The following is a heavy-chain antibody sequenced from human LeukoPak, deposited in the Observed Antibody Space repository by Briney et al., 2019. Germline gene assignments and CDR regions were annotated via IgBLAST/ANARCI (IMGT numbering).Heavy chain of an antibody. J-gene: IGHJ4*02. D-gene: IGHD6-19*01. V-gene: IGHV3-30*18. Sequence: GGSLRLSCAASGFTFSSYGMPWVRQAPGKGLEWVAVISYDGSNKYYADSVKGRFTISRDNSKNTLYLQMNSLRAEDTAVYYCAKDGQIAVAGLDYWGQGTLVTVSS. CDR3: AKDGQIAVAGLDY. CDR1: GFTFSSYG. CDR2: ISYDGSNK.